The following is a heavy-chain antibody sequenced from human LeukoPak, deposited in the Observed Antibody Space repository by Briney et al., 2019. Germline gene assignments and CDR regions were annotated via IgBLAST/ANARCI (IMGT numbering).Heavy chain of an antibody. D-gene: IGHD1-14*01. Sequence: PSETLSLTCAVYGGSFSGYYWSWIRQPPGKGLEWIGEINHSGSTNYNPSLKSRVTILVDTSKNQFSLKLSSVTTADTAVYYCARHAGFRNEGENWFDPWGQGTLVTVSS. CDR3: ARHAGFRNEGENWFDP. CDR1: GGSFSGYY. J-gene: IGHJ5*02. V-gene: IGHV4-34*01. CDR2: INHSGST.